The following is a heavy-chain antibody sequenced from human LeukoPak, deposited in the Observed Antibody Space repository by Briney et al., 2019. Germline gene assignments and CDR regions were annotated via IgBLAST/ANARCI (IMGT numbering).Heavy chain of an antibody. CDR3: ARGSGTYYIY. CDR2: IEEGGSEK. J-gene: IGHJ4*02. Sequence: PGGSLRLSCAASGFTFSSYAMSWVRQAPGKGLEWVANIEEGGSEKYYVDSVKGRFTISRDNAKNSLYLQMNSLRAEDTAVYYCARGSGTYYIYWGQGTLVTVSS. D-gene: IGHD1-26*01. V-gene: IGHV3-7*01. CDR1: GFTFSSYA.